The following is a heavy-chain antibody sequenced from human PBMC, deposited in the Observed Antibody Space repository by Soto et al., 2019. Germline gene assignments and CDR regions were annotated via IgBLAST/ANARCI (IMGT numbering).Heavy chain of an antibody. D-gene: IGHD5-12*01. CDR2: IHYSGST. CDR1: GGSISSYY. J-gene: IGHJ4*02. V-gene: IGHV4-59*01. CDR3: ARDSGSGYDDYFDY. Sequence: SETLSLTCTVSGGSISSYYWSWIRQPPGKGLEWIGYIHYSGSTNYNPSFKSRVTISVDTSKNQFSLKLSSVTAADTAVYYCARDSGSGYDDYFDYWGQGTLVTVSS.